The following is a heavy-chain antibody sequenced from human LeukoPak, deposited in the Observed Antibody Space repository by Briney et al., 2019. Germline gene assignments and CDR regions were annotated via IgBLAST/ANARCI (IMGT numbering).Heavy chain of an antibody. D-gene: IGHD6-13*01. CDR3: AKDILAAAGYFDY. CDR1: GFTFDDYA. J-gene: IGHJ4*02. CDR2: ISWNSGNI. V-gene: IGHV3-9*01. Sequence: GGSLRLSCAASGFTFDDYAMHWVRQAPGKGLEWVSGISWNSGNIGYAASVKGSFTISRDNAKNSLYLQLNSLRAEDTALYYCAKDILAAAGYFDYWGQGTLVTVSS.